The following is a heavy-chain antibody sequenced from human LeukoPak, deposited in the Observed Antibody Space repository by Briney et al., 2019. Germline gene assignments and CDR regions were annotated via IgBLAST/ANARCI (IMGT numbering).Heavy chain of an antibody. CDR3: AKQLGYCSDGSCYFSY. D-gene: IGHD2-15*01. V-gene: IGHV3-23*01. CDR1: GFTFSSSA. Sequence: PGGSLRLSCAASGFTFSSSAMSWVRQAPGKGLEWVSAISNNGGYTYYADSAQGRFTISRDNSKSTLCLQMNSLRAEDTAVYYCAKQLGYCSDGSCYFSYWGQGTLVTVSS. J-gene: IGHJ4*02. CDR2: ISNNGGYT.